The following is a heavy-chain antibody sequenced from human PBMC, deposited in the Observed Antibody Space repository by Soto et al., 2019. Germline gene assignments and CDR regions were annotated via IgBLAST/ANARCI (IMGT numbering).Heavy chain of an antibody. Sequence: QVQLVQSGAEVKKPGSSVKVSCKASGGTFSSYAISWVRQAPGQGLEWMGGIIPIFGTANYAQKFQGRVTITADESTSTAYMEPSSLRSEDTAVYYCARQTSRGAVQEPEDYGGQGTLVTVSS. CDR1: GGTFSSYA. V-gene: IGHV1-69*12. J-gene: IGHJ4*02. D-gene: IGHD3-10*01. CDR3: ARQTSRGAVQEPEDY. CDR2: IIPIFGTA.